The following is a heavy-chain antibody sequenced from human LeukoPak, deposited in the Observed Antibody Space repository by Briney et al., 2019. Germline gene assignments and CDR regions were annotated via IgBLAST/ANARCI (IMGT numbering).Heavy chain of an antibody. CDR3: ARRGAYSYGYSY. J-gene: IGHJ4*02. V-gene: IGHV1-2*02. Sequence: GASVKVSCKASGYTFTGYYMHWVRQAPGQGLEWMGWINPNSDGTNYAQKFQGRVTMTRDTSISTAYMELSRLRSDDTAVYYCARRGAYSYGYSYWGQGTLVTVSS. CDR1: GYTFTGYY. CDR2: INPNSDGT. D-gene: IGHD5-18*01.